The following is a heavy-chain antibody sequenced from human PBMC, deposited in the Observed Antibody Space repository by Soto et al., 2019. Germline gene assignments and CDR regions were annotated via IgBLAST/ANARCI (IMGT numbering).Heavy chain of an antibody. V-gene: IGHV3-7*03. CDR1: GFTFSDYW. J-gene: IGHJ4*02. CDR2: IKEDGSEK. Sequence: EVQLVESGGGLVQPGGSLRLSCAASGFTFSDYWMSWVRQAPGKGREWVATIKEDGSEKYYVDSVKGRFTISRDTAKKSLYLQLKSLRAEDTAVYYCARDREWEPSQEGFDYWGQGPLVTVSS. D-gene: IGHD1-26*01. CDR3: ARDREWEPSQEGFDY.